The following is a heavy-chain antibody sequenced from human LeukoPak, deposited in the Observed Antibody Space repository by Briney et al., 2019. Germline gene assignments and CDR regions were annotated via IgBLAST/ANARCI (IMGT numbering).Heavy chain of an antibody. CDR2: IGPDGKT. D-gene: IGHD1-26*01. CDR1: GFTLSSCA. Sequence: GGSLRLSCAASGFTLSSCAMSWVRQAPGKGLEWVSAIGPDGKTYYADSVKGRFNISRDSSKNTLYLQMNSLRAEDTAAYFCVRRESGGNHFGYWGQGTLVTVSS. J-gene: IGHJ4*02. V-gene: IGHV3-23*01. CDR3: VRRESGGNHFGY.